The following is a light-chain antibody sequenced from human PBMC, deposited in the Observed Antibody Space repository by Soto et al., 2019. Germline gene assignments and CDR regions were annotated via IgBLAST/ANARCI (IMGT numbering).Light chain of an antibody. CDR3: QQYGYPQLT. V-gene: IGKV3-20*01. Sequence: EIVLTQSPGTLSLSPGETVTLSCRASQSISSNYVAWSQHKPGQAPRLLIYGASSRAPGIPERFSGSGSGTDFSLTINRLEPEDSAVFYCQQYGYPQLTFGGGTKVEIK. CDR2: GAS. CDR1: QSISSNY. J-gene: IGKJ4*01.